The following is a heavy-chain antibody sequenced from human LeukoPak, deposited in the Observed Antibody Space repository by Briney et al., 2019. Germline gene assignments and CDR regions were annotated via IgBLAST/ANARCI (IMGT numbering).Heavy chain of an antibody. J-gene: IGHJ4*02. V-gene: IGHV3-74*03. Sequence: GGSLRLSCAASGFTFSSSWMHWVRQAPGEGLVWVSRIYSDGSSTTYAGSVKGRFTISRDNANNTLYLQTDSLGADDTALYYCARGGSTLLDSWGQGTLVTVSS. D-gene: IGHD6-13*01. CDR3: ARGGSTLLDS. CDR2: IYSDGSST. CDR1: GFTFSSSW.